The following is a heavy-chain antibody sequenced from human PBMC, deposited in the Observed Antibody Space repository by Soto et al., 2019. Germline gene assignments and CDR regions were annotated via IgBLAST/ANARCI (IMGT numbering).Heavy chain of an antibody. CDR3: AKSPDAAGEYFQH. V-gene: IGHV3-43D*04. CDR1: GFTFDDYA. J-gene: IGHJ1*01. CDR2: ISWDGGST. D-gene: IGHD6-13*01. Sequence: QPGGSLRLSCAASGFTFDDYAMHWVRQAPGKGLEWVSLISWDGGSTYYADSVKGRFTISRDNSKNSLYLQMNSLRAEDTALYYCAKSPDAAGEYFQHWGQGTLVTVSS.